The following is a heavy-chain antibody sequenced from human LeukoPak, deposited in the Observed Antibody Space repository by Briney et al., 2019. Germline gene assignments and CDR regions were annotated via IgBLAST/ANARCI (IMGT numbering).Heavy chain of an antibody. J-gene: IGHJ4*02. CDR3: ARPLQGIVGATGFDY. CDR2: MYPGGSDT. D-gene: IGHD1-26*01. V-gene: IGHV5-51*01. Sequence: GESLKISCKGSGYSFSNYYIDWVRQMPGKGLEWMGVMYPGGSDTRYSPSFQGQVTISADKSIKTAYLQWSSLKASDTAMYYCARPLQGIVGATGFDYWGQGTLVTVSS. CDR1: GYSFSNYY.